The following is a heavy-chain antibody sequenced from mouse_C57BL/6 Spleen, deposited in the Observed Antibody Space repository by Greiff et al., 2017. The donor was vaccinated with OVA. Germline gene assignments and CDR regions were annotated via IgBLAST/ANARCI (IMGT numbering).Heavy chain of an antibody. CDR3: ARGGGTEWYFDV. J-gene: IGHJ1*03. CDR2: IDPSDSYT. D-gene: IGHD2-14*01. CDR1: GYTFTSYW. Sequence: QVQLQQPGAELVKPGASVKLSCKASGYTFTSYWMQWVKQRPGQGLEWIGEIDPSDSYTNYNQKFKGKATLTVDTSSSTAYMQLSSLTSEDSAVYYCARGGGTEWYFDVWGTGTTVTVSS. V-gene: IGHV1-50*01.